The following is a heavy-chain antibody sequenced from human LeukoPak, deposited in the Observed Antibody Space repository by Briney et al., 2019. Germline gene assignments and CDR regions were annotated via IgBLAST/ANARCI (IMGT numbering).Heavy chain of an antibody. CDR1: GQSFIGYY. CDR3: VGGPNFYSDSSCYYG. CDR2: INHSGST. J-gene: IGHJ4*02. Sequence: SETLSLTCAAHGQSFIGYYCSSIRQPPGKGLEWIGEINHSGSTNYNPSLKSRVTISVDTSKNQFSLKLSSVTAGDTAVYNWVGGPNFYSDSSCYYGWGQGTLVTVSS. D-gene: IGHD3-22*01. V-gene: IGHV4-34*01.